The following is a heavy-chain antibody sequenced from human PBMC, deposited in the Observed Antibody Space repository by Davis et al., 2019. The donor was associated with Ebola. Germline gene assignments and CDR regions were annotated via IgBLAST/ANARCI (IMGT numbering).Heavy chain of an antibody. V-gene: IGHV3-30*02. CDR2: IRYDGSNK. D-gene: IGHD3-22*01. J-gene: IGHJ4*02. CDR3: ARGIPFRAITMIVVVMDYFDY. CDR1: GFTFSSYG. Sequence: GGSLRLSCAASGFTFSSYGMHWVRQAPGKGLEWVAFIRYDGSNKYYADSVKGRFTISRDNSKNTLYLQMNSLRAEDTAVYYCARGIPFRAITMIVVVMDYFDYWGQGTLVTVSS.